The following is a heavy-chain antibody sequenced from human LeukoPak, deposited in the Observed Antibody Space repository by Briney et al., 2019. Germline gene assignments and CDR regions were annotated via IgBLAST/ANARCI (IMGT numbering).Heavy chain of an antibody. V-gene: IGHV1-18*01. CDR3: ARDTALIITPGGPDS. J-gene: IGHJ5*02. D-gene: IGHD3-10*01. CDR1: GYTFASYG. CDR2: ISGYNGDT. Sequence: ASVKVSCKTSGYTFASYGISWVRQAPGQGLEWMGWISGYNGDTRYAQHLQGRVTLTTDRSTGTDYMELRSLTSDDTALYYCARDTALIITPGGPDSWGQGTLVTVSS.